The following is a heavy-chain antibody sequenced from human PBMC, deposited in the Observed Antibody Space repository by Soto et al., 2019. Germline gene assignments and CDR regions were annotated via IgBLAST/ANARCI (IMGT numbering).Heavy chain of an antibody. Sequence: SETLSLTCTVSGGSIISYYWSWIRQPPGKGLEWIGYIFYSGAPNYNPSLESRVTISVDTSKNQFSLKLSSVTAADTAVYYCARLGDYGDARSNYYYAMDVWGQGTTVTVSS. D-gene: IGHD4-17*01. V-gene: IGHV4-59*12. J-gene: IGHJ6*02. CDR2: IFYSGAP. CDR1: GGSIISYY. CDR3: ARLGDYGDARSNYYYAMDV.